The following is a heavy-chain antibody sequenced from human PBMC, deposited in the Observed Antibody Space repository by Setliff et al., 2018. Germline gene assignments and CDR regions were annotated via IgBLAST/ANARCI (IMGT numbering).Heavy chain of an antibody. D-gene: IGHD3-3*01. CDR1: GGTFSNIG. J-gene: IGHJ3*02. V-gene: IGHV1-69*05. CDR2: IIPLFGTT. Sequence: SVKVSCKASGGTFSNIGISWVRQAPGQGLEWMGGIIPLFGTTNYAQEFQGRVTMTSDTSTNTVYLEVSSLRSEDTAVYFCARDRFYNSWSGTSITAPHDAFDIWGQGTMVTVSS. CDR3: ARDRFYNSWSGTSITAPHDAFDI.